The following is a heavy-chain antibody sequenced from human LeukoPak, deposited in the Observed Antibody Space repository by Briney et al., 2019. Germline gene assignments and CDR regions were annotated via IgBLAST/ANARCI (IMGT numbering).Heavy chain of an antibody. J-gene: IGHJ4*02. CDR1: EDTFTNYY. CDR3: ARGISSSPGVFDY. V-gene: IGHV1-46*01. CDR2: INPSGGST. Sequence: GASVKVSCKASEDTFTNYYMHWVRQAPGQGREWMGVINPSGGSTRYAQKFQGRVTMTRDMSTSTVYMELSSLRSEDTAVYYCARGISSSPGVFDYWGQGTLVTVSS. D-gene: IGHD6-6*01.